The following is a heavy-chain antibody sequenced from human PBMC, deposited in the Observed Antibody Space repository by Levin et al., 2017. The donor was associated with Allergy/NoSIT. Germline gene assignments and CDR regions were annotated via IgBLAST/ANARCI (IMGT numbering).Heavy chain of an antibody. J-gene: IGHJ4*02. CDR2: IYYSGST. D-gene: IGHD6-19*01. Sequence: PSETLSLTCTVSGGSISSGGYYWSWIRQHPGKGLEWIGYIYYSGSTYYNPSLKSRVTISVDTSKNQFSLKLSSVTAADTAVYYCARGYSSGWAFYYFDYWGQGTLVTVSS. V-gene: IGHV4-31*03. CDR3: ARGYSSGWAFYYFDY. CDR1: GGSISSGGYY.